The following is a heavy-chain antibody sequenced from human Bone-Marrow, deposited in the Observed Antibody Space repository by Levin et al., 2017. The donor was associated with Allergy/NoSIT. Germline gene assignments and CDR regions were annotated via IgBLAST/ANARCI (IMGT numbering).Heavy chain of an antibody. CDR1: GFTFSSYA. D-gene: IGHD2-15*01. J-gene: IGHJ4*02. CDR3: AKMSRYCSGGSCYSEVYYFDY. V-gene: IGHV3-23*01. Sequence: GGSLRLSCAASGFTFSSYAMSWVRQAPGKGLEWVSAISGSGGSTYYADSVKGRFTISRDNSKNTLYLQMNSLRAEDTAVYYCAKMSRYCSGGSCYSEVYYFDYWGQGTLVTVSS. CDR2: ISGSGGST.